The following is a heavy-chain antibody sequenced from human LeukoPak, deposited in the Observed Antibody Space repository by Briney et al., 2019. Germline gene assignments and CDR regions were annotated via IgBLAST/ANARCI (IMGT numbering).Heavy chain of an antibody. D-gene: IGHD4-17*01. CDR2: INPSGDST. Sequence: ASVKVSCKASGYSFSSYYMHWVRQDPGQGLEWMGIINPSGDSTTYAQKFQGRVTMTRDTSTRTVYMELSSLRSDDTAVYYCARENDYGNNWFDPWGQGTLVTVSS. V-gene: IGHV1-46*01. CDR1: GYSFSSYY. CDR3: ARENDYGNNWFDP. J-gene: IGHJ5*02.